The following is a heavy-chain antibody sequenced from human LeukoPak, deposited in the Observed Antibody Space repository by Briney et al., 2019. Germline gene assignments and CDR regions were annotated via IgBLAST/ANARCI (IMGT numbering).Heavy chain of an antibody. CDR1: GDSVSNKNTA. CDR2: TYYRSKWHN. J-gene: IGHJ6*02. CDR3: VRLVVPAAIQDGMDV. Sequence: SQTLSLTCAISGDSVSNKNTAWNWIRQSPSRGLEWLGRTYYRSKWHNTYAASVKSRITINPDTSKNQFSLQLNSVTPEDTAVYFCVRLVVPAAIQDGMDVWGQGTTVTVSS. D-gene: IGHD2-2*02. V-gene: IGHV6-1*01.